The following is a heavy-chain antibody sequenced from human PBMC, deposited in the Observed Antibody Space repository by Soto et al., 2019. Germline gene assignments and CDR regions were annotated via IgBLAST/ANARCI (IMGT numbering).Heavy chain of an antibody. J-gene: IGHJ6*02. V-gene: IGHV4-30-2*06. CDR3: ARDYYGMDV. CDR2: TYQSGSA. Sequence: SETLSLTCTVSGGSISSGGYSWTWIRQSPGKGLEWIGYTYQSGSAYYNPSLKSLVTISVDRSKNQFSLNLTSVTAADTAVYYCARDYYGMDVWGQGTTVTVS. CDR1: GGSISSGGYS.